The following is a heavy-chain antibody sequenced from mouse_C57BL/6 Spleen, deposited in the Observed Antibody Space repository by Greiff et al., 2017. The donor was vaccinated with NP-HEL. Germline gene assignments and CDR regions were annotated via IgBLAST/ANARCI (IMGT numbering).Heavy chain of an antibody. CDR2: IYPGDGST. CDR3: ARSYYGNCDWYFDV. V-gene: IGHV1-85*01. Sequence: QVQLKESGPELVKPGASVKLSCKASGYTFTSYDINWVKQRPGQGLEWIGWIYPGDGSTKYNEKFKGKATLTVDTSSSTAYMELHSLTSEDSAVYFCARSYYGNCDWYFDVWGTGTTVTVSS. CDR1: GYTFTSYD. J-gene: IGHJ1*03. D-gene: IGHD2-10*01.